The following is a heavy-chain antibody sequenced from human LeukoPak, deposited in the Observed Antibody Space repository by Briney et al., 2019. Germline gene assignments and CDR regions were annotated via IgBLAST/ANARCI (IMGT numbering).Heavy chain of an antibody. V-gene: IGHV3-30*02. D-gene: IGHD3-10*01. J-gene: IGHJ5*02. CDR1: GFSFSDHG. CDR3: ARDSFGGWFDP. CDR2: IRYDGSSE. Sequence: GGSLRLSCAASGFSFSDHGMHWVRQAPGKGLEWVAFIRYDGSSEYYADSVKGRFTISRDNSKNTLYLQMNSLRAEDTAVYYCARDSFGGWFDPWGQGTLVTVSS.